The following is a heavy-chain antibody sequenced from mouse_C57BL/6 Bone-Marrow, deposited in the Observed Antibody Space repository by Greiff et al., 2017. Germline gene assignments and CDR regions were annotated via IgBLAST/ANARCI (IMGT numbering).Heavy chain of an antibody. J-gene: IGHJ4*01. CDR1: GYTFTNYW. CDR2: INPTSGGT. CDR3: ARGNAVVYAMDY. D-gene: IGHD1-1*01. V-gene: IGHV1-54*01. Sequence: QVQLQQSGAELVRPGTSVKLSCKASGYTFTNYWIEWVKQRPGQGLEWIGEINPTSGGTNYNEKFKGKATLTADKSSSTASMQLSSLTSEDSAVYCCARGNAVVYAMDYWGQGTSGTVSS.